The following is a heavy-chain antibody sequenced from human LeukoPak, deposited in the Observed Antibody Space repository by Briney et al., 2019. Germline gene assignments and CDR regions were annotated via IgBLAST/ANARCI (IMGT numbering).Heavy chain of an antibody. V-gene: IGHV3-74*01. CDR2: INSDGTST. Sequence: GGSLRLSCAASGFRFSSSWMHWVRQAPGKGLVCVSRINSDGTSTSYADSVKGRFTISRDNAKNTLYLQMNSLRADDTAVYYCARGKYSYGPFDYWGQGTLVTVSS. D-gene: IGHD5-18*01. CDR3: ARGKYSYGPFDY. CDR1: GFRFSSSW. J-gene: IGHJ4*02.